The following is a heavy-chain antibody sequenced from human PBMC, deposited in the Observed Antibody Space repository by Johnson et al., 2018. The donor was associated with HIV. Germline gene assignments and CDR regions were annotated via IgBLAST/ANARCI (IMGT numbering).Heavy chain of an antibody. CDR2: IRYDGSNK. CDR1: GFTFSSYG. Sequence: VQLVESGGGVVQPGGSLRLSCAASGFTFSSYGMHWVRQAPGKGLEWVAFIRYDGSNKYYADSVKGRFTISRDNSKNTLYLQMNSLRAEDTAVYYCGTYYDNSCYTLWGNAFDIWGQGTMVTVSS. D-gene: IGHD3-22*01. V-gene: IGHV3-30*02. CDR3: GTYYDNSCYTLWGNAFDI. J-gene: IGHJ3*02.